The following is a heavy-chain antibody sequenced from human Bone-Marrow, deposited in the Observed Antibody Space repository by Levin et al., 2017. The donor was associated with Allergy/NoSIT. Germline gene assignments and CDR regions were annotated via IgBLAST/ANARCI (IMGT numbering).Heavy chain of an antibody. Sequence: QTGGSLRLSCTASGFTFGDYAMSWVRQAPGKGLEWVGFIRSKAYGGTTEYAASVKGRFTISRDDSKSIAYLQMNSLKTEDTAVYYCTRAIAGSSWYEDWGQGTLVTVSS. V-gene: IGHV3-49*04. CDR3: TRAIAGSSWYED. J-gene: IGHJ4*02. D-gene: IGHD6-13*01. CDR2: IRSKAYGGTT. CDR1: GFTFGDYA.